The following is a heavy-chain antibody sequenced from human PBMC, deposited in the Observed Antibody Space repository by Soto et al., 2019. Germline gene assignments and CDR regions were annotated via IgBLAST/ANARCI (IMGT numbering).Heavy chain of an antibody. Sequence: GGSLRLSCTASGFTFGDYAMSWFRQAPGRGLEWVGFIRSKAYGGTTEYAASVKGRFTISRDDSKSIAYLQMNSLKTEDTAVYYCTRDRKGLLWFGELLSDYYYGMDVWGQGTTVTVSS. CDR1: GFTFGDYA. J-gene: IGHJ6*02. CDR3: TRDRKGLLWFGELLSDYYYGMDV. D-gene: IGHD3-10*01. CDR2: IRSKAYGGTT. V-gene: IGHV3-49*03.